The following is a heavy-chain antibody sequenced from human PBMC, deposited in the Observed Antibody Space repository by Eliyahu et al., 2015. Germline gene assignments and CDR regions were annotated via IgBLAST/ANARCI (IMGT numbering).Heavy chain of an antibody. CDR2: IYYDGITX. V-gene: IGHV4-39*01. CDR1: NYVIRGSNYY. CDR3: ARSSPAPARSYGLDV. D-gene: IGHD2-2*01. J-gene: IGHJ6*02. Sequence: QIQLQESGPGLLKPSETLSLNCTVSNYVIRGSNYYWGWIRQSPGKGLEWIANIYYDGITXYYNPSLKSRLTVNVDTSRNEFSLKLTSVTAADTAIYYCARSSPAPARSYGLDVWGQGTAVTVSS.